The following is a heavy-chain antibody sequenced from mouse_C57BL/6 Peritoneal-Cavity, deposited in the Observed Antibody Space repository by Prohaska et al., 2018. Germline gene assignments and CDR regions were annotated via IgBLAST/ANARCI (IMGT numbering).Heavy chain of an antibody. CDR2: SNSSNGLT. V-gene: IGHV1-53*01. CDR3: ARGAY. Sequence: QVQLQQPGTELVKPGASVKLSCKALGYTFTSYWMHWVKQRARQRLEWIGNSNSSNGLTKYNEKFKSKATLTVDKSSSTAYMQLSSLTSEDSAVYYCARGAYGGQGTLVTVSA. J-gene: IGHJ3*01. CDR1: GYTFTSYW.